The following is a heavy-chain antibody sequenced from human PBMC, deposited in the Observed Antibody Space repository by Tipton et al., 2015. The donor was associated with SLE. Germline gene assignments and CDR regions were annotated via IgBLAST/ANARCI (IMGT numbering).Heavy chain of an antibody. Sequence: TLSLTCAVSGYSISSGYYWGWIRQPPGKGLEWIGSIYHSGSTYYNPSLKSRVTISVDTSKNQFSLKLSSVTAADTAVYYCARWGGGSGLKAFDIWGQGTMVTVSS. V-gene: IGHV4-38-2*01. D-gene: IGHD3-10*01. CDR1: GYSISSGYY. J-gene: IGHJ3*02. CDR3: ARWGGGSGLKAFDI. CDR2: IYHSGST.